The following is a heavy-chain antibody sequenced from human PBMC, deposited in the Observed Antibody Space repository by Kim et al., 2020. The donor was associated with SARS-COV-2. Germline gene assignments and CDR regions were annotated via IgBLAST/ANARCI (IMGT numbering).Heavy chain of an antibody. CDR1: GFIFSSYG. D-gene: IGHD3-10*01. CDR3: AKDLRATNYYGSGSSPLQT. Sequence: GGSLRLSCAAYGFIFSSYGMHWVRQAPGKGLEWVAVVSYDGSNTYYRDSVKGRFTISRDNSKNTLYLQMNSLRAEDTAVYYCAKDLRATNYYGSGSSPLQTWGQGTLVTVSS. J-gene: IGHJ4*02. V-gene: IGHV3-30*18. CDR2: VSYDGSNT.